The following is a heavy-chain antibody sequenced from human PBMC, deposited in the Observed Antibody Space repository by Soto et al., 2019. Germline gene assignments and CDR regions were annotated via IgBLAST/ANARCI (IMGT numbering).Heavy chain of an antibody. CDR3: ARDVYGSTTSGYYYYAMDV. V-gene: IGHV4-4*07. Sequence: QVQLQESGPGLVKPSETLSLTCTVSGGSISSYYWSWIRQPAGKGLEWLGRIYSSGSTDYNPSLKSRVTMSLDTSKNQISLKLSSVTAADTAVYYCARDVYGSTTSGYYYYAMDVWGQGTTVTVSS. CDR2: IYSSGST. D-gene: IGHD2-2*01. CDR1: GGSISSYY. J-gene: IGHJ6*02.